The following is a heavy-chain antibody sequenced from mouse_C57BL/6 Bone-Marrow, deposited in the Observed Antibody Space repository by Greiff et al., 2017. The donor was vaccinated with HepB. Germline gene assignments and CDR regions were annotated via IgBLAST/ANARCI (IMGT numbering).Heavy chain of an antibody. Sequence: HLHHSLPELVKPWASVKIPCKASGYTFTDYNMDWVKQSHGKSLEWIGDINPNNGGTIYNQKFKGKATLTVDKSSSTAYMELRSLTSEDTAVYYCARDGKPSMDYWGQGTSVTVSS. CDR3: ARDGKPSMDY. V-gene: IGHV1-18*01. D-gene: IGHD2-1*01. CDR2: INPNNGGT. J-gene: IGHJ4*01. CDR1: GYTFTDYN.